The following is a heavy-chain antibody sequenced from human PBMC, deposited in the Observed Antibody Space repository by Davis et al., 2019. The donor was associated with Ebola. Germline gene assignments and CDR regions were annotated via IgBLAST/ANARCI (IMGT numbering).Heavy chain of an antibody. CDR3: AKGGVYYTYYYGMDV. V-gene: IGHV3-23*01. J-gene: IGHJ6*02. D-gene: IGHD3-22*01. Sequence: GESLKISCAASGFTFSSYAMSWVRQAPGKGLEWVSAISGSGGSTYYADPVKGRFTISRDNSKNTLYLQMNSLRAEDTAVYYCAKGGVYYTYYYGMDVWGQGTTVTVSS. CDR2: ISGSGGST. CDR1: GFTFSSYA.